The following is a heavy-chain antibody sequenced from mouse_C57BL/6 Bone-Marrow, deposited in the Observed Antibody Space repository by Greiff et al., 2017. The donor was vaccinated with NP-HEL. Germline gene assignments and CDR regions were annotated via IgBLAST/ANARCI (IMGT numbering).Heavy chain of an antibody. J-gene: IGHJ2*01. D-gene: IGHD1-1*01. CDR2: IYPSDSET. V-gene: IGHV1-61*01. Sequence: VQLQQPGAELVRPGSSVKLSCKASGYTFTSYWMDWVKQRPGQGLEWIGNIYPSDSETHYNQKFKDKGTLTVDKSSSTAYMQLSSLTSEDSAVYYCARLLLRYHYFDYWGQGTTLTVSS. CDR1: GYTFTSYW. CDR3: ARLLLRYHYFDY.